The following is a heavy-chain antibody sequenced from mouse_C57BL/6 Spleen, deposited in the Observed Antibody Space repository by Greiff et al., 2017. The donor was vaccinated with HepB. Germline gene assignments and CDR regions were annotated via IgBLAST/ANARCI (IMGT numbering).Heavy chain of an antibody. CDR3: AWSRGC. Sequence: EVKLQQSGPELVKPGASVKISCKASGYTFTDYYMNWVKQSHGKSLEWIGDINPNNGGTSYNQKFKGKATLTVDKSSSTAYMELRSLTSEDSAVYYCAWSRGCWGQGTTLTVSS. D-gene: IGHD3-3*01. V-gene: IGHV1-26*01. CDR2: INPNNGGT. CDR1: GYTFTDYY. J-gene: IGHJ2*01.